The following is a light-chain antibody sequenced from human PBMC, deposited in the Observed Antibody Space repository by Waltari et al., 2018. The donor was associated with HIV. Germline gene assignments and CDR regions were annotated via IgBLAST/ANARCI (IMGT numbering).Light chain of an antibody. Sequence: QSVLTQPPSVSGAPGQRVTISCTGNSSNIGAGYDVNWYQQLPGKAPKLLISDNTNRPSGVPDRFAGSKSGTSASLAITGLRAEDEADYYCQSYPASLTVSLIFGGGTRLTVL. CDR1: SSNIGAGYD. J-gene: IGLJ2*01. V-gene: IGLV1-40*01. CDR2: DNT. CDR3: QSYPASLTVSLI.